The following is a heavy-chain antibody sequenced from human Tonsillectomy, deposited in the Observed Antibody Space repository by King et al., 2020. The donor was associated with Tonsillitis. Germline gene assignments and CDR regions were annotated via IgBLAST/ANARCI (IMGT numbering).Heavy chain of an antibody. Sequence: VQLVESGGVVVQPGGSLRLSCAASGFTFDDYAMHWVRQAPGKGLEWVSLIIWDGGITYFADSVKGRFTISRDNSKNSLYLQMNRLRAEDTALYYCARGYDRDSYYGMDVWGQGTTVTVSS. CDR2: IIWDGGIT. CDR3: ARGYDRDSYYGMDV. J-gene: IGHJ6*02. CDR1: GFTFDDYA. V-gene: IGHV3-43D*03. D-gene: IGHD3-22*01.